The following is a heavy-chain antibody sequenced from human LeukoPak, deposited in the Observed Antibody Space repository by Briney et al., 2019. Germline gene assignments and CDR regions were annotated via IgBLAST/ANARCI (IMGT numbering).Heavy chain of an antibody. CDR1: GFTFSSYA. Sequence: GGSLRLSCAASGFTFSSYAMHWVRQAPGKGLEWVAVISYDGSNKYYADSVKGRFTISRDNSKNTLYLQMNSLRAEDTAVYYCASGQEYDFWSGYYGYYYYGMDVWGQGTTVTVSS. D-gene: IGHD3-3*01. V-gene: IGHV3-30-3*01. CDR3: ASGQEYDFWSGYYGYYYYGMDV. CDR2: ISYDGSNK. J-gene: IGHJ6*02.